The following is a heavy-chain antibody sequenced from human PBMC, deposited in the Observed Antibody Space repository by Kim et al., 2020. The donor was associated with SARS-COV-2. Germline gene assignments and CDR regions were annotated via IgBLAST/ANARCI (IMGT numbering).Heavy chain of an antibody. CDR2: IYYSGST. CDR1: GGSISSYY. Sequence: SETLSLTCTVSGGSISSYYWSWIRQPPGKGLEWIGYIYYSGSTNYNPSLKSRVTISVDTSKNQFSLKLSSVTAADTAVYYCARAVWAVAGTGLDYWGQGTLVTVSS. J-gene: IGHJ4*02. V-gene: IGHV4-59*13. D-gene: IGHD6-19*01. CDR3: ARAVWAVAGTGLDY.